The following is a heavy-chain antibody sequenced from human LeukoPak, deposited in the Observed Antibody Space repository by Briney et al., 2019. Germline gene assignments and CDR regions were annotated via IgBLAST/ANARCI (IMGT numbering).Heavy chain of an antibody. Sequence: GGSLRLSCTASGYTFANDAVSWGRQAPGKGLEWVGFIRSKVYAGTAQYAASVKGRFTISRDDSKSIAYLQMNSLKIEDTAVYYCTRGLSRAYYYNGMDVWGQGTTVTVSS. CDR1: GYTFANDA. CDR2: IRSKVYAGTA. J-gene: IGHJ6*02. D-gene: IGHD2-2*01. CDR3: TRGLSRAYYYNGMDV. V-gene: IGHV3-49*04.